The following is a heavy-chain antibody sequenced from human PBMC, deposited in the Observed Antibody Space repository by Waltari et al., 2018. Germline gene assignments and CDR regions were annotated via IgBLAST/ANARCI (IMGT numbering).Heavy chain of an antibody. CDR2: IYTSGST. CDR1: GGSISSGSYY. CDR3: VREGDYGEHPRLDY. D-gene: IGHD4-17*01. Sequence: QVQLQESGPGLVKPSQTLSLTCTVSGGSISSGSYYWSWIRQPAGKGLEWIGRIYTSGSTNYNPSLKSRVTISVDTSKNQFSLKLSSVTAADTAVYYCVREGDYGEHPRLDYWGQGTLVTVSS. V-gene: IGHV4-61*02. J-gene: IGHJ4*02.